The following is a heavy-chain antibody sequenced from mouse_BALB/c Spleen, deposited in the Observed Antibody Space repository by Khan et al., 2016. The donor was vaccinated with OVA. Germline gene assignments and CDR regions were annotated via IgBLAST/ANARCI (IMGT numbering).Heavy chain of an antibody. D-gene: IGHD1-1*02. CDR2: ISYCGST. CDR1: GYSITTNYA. V-gene: IGHV3-2*02. CDR3: ARKNDDGDGVDY. Sequence: VQLQQSGPGLVKPSQSLSLTCTVTGYSITTNYAWDWIRQFPGNKLEWMGYISYCGSTSYNPSLKSRISITRDTSKNQFFMQLTSVTTEDTATYYCARKNDDGDGVDYWGQGTSVTVSA. J-gene: IGHJ4*01.